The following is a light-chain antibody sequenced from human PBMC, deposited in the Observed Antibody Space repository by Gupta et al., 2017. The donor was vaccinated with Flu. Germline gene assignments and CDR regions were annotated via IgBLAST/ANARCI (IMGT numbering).Light chain of an antibody. CDR1: QSLNYW. CDR2: GVS. CDR3: QQYNNFPWV. V-gene: IGKV1-5*01. J-gene: IGKJ1*01. Sequence: DIQMTQSPTTLSASVGDRVTITCRASQSLNYWLAWFQQKPGQAPKLLIYGVSKVESGVPSRFSGSGSGTEFTLTISSLQPEDFASYYCQQYNNFPWVFGQGTKVEVE.